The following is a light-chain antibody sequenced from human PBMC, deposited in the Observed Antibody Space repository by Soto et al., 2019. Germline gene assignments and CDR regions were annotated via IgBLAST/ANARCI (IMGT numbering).Light chain of an antibody. CDR3: CSYAGSYTYVV. Sequence: QSALTQPRSVSGSPGQSVTISCTGTSSDVGGYNYVSWYQQHPGKAPKLMIYDVSKRPSGVLDRFSGSKSGNTASLTISGLHAEDEADYYCCSYAGSYTYVVFGGGTKLTVL. J-gene: IGLJ2*01. CDR1: SSDVGGYNY. V-gene: IGLV2-11*01. CDR2: DVS.